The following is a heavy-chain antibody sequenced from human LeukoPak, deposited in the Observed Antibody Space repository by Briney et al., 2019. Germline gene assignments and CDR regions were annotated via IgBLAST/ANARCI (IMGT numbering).Heavy chain of an antibody. V-gene: IGHV3-48*02. D-gene: IGHD3-16*01. CDR3: AREWGRFIDY. Sequence: GGSLRLSCAASGFTFCSYSMNWVRQAPGKGLEWISYISSSSSTIYYADSVKGRFTISRDNAKNSLFLHMNSLRDEDTAVYYCAREWGRFIDYWGQGTLVTVSS. CDR1: GFTFCSYS. J-gene: IGHJ4*02. CDR2: ISSSSSTI.